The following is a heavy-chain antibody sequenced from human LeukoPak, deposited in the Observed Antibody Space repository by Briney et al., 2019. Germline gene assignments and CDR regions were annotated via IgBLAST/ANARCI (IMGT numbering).Heavy chain of an antibody. CDR2: INHSGST. Sequence: SETLSLTCAVYGGSFSGYYWSWIRQPPGKGLEWIGEINHSGSTNYNPSLKSRVTISVDTSKNQFSLKLSSVTAADTAVYYCARDGSSSSPEYNWFDPWGQGTLVTVSS. D-gene: IGHD6-6*01. CDR1: GGSFSGYY. V-gene: IGHV4-34*01. J-gene: IGHJ5*02. CDR3: ARDGSSSSPEYNWFDP.